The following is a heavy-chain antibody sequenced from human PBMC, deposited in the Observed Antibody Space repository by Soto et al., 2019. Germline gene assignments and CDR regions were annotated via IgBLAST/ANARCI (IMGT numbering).Heavy chain of an antibody. D-gene: IGHD6-13*01. CDR1: VGSMIAYY. CDR3: ARVRGTDGKRYFDY. CDR2: TYYSGST. J-gene: IGHJ4*02. V-gene: IGHV4-59*01. Sequence: PSEILCIACTISVGSMIAYYWNWMRQPPGKGLQWIGYTYYSGSTTYNPSLKSRVTISVDSSKNQYSLKLDSVTPADTAVYYCARVRGTDGKRYFDYWGPGTLVTVSS.